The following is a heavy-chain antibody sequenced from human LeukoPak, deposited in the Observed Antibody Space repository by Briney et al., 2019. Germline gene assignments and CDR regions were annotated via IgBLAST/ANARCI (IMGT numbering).Heavy chain of an antibody. CDR3: AKGYTPLNDAVSYYFDY. Sequence: GGSLRLSCAASGFTFSRYAMSWVRQAPGQGLEWVSGISGSGESYFYAASVKGRFTISRDNSKNTLYLQMNSLRAEDTAVYYCAKGYTPLNDAVSYYFDYWGQGTLVTVSS. V-gene: IGHV3-23*01. J-gene: IGHJ4*02. CDR1: GFTFSRYA. D-gene: IGHD1-1*01. CDR2: ISGSGESY.